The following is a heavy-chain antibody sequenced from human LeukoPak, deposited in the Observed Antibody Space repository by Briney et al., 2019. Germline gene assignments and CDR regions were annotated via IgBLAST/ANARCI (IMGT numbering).Heavy chain of an antibody. CDR3: ARGSYGPLY. J-gene: IGHJ4*02. CDR1: GGSFSGYY. V-gene: IGHV4-34*01. CDR2: INHSGST. D-gene: IGHD5-18*01. Sequence: SETLSLTCAVYGGSFSGYYWSWIRQPPGKGLEWIGEINHSGSTNYNPPLKSRVTISVDTSKNQFSLKLSSVTAADTAVYCCARGSYGPLYWGQGTLVTVSS.